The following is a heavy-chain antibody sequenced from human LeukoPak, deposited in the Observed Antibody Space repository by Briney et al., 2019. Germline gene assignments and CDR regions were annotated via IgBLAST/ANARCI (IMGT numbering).Heavy chain of an antibody. J-gene: IGHJ4*02. Sequence: ASVKVSCKASGYTFTGYYMHWVRQAPGQGLEWMGWINPNSGGTNYAQKFQGRVTMTSDMSTSTVYMELSSLRFDDTAIYYCAREGAVATAMLSLDYWGQGALVTVSS. CDR3: AREGAVATAMLSLDY. D-gene: IGHD5-18*01. CDR1: GYTFTGYY. V-gene: IGHV1-2*02. CDR2: INPNSGGT.